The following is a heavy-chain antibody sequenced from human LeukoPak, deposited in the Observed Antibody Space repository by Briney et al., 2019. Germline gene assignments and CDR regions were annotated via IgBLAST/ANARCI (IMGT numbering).Heavy chain of an antibody. CDR2: IYYSGST. J-gene: IGHJ6*03. Sequence: SETLSLTCTVSGDSITNSSYYWDWIRQPPGKGLEWIGSIYYSGSTYYNPSLKSRVTISVDTSKNRLSLKLSFATASDTAVYYCARGGSSSSDYYYMDVWGKGTTVTVSS. CDR3: ARGGSSSSDYYYMDV. V-gene: IGHV4-39*07. D-gene: IGHD6-6*01. CDR1: GDSITNSSYY.